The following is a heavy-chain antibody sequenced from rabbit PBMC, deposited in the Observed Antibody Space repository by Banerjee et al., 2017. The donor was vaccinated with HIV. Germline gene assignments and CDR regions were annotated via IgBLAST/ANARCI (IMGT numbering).Heavy chain of an antibody. CDR2: INSGSGSA. Sequence: QSLEESGGGLVQPEGSLTLTCTASGFTITSDWLCWVGQAPGKGLEWIGYINSGSGSAYYARWAKGRFTISKSSSTTVTLQMTSLTAADTATYFGASAADAGGGNARGYSLWGQGTLVTVS. D-gene: IGHD4-2*01. CDR3: ASAADAGGGNARGYSL. V-gene: IGHV1S40*01. CDR1: GFTITSDW. J-gene: IGHJ4*01.